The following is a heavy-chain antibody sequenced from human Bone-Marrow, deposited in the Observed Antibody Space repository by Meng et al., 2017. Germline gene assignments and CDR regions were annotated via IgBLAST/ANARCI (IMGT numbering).Heavy chain of an antibody. CDR2: INHSGST. CDR3: ARFNWGRGGPDY. D-gene: IGHD7-27*01. Sequence: SETLSLTCVVSGGSFSDYYWSWIRQPPGKGLEWIGEINHSGSTNYNPPLESRATISVDTSQNNLSLKLSSVTAADSAVYYCARFNWGRGGPDYWGQGTLVTVSS. J-gene: IGHJ4*02. V-gene: IGHV4-34*01. CDR1: GGSFSDYY.